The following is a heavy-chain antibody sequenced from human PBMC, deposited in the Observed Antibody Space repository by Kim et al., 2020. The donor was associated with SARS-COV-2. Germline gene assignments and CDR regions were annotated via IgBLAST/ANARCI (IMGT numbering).Heavy chain of an antibody. D-gene: IGHD3-22*01. J-gene: IGHJ4*02. V-gene: IGHV3-23*01. CDR3: AKDHESSGWPTFDY. Sequence: YPDSVKGRFTVPRDNAKNTLYLQMDSLRVEDTALYYCAKDHESSGWPTFDYWGQGVLVTVSS.